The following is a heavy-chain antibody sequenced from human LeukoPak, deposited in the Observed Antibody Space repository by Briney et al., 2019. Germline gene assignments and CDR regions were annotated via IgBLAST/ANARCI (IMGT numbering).Heavy chain of an antibody. Sequence: ASVKVSCMTSRYTFTDYYIYWVRQAPGQGLEWMGWVNPKGGDTKYAQDFQGRVTMTSDTSISSAYMEVSRLTSDDTAVYYCARDSSYKPFDYWGQGTLVTVSP. CDR3: ARDSSYKPFDY. V-gene: IGHV1-2*02. CDR1: RYTFTDYY. J-gene: IGHJ4*02. CDR2: VNPKGGDT. D-gene: IGHD5-18*01.